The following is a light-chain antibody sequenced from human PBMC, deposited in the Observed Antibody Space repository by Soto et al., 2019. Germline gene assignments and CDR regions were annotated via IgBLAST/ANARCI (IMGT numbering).Light chain of an antibody. CDR3: QQRSNWPT. CDR1: QSVSSY. V-gene: IGKV3-11*01. CDR2: DAS. J-gene: IGKJ1*01. Sequence: TVLTQSPVILSLSPGERATLSCRASQSVSSYLAWYQHKPGQAPRLLIYDASNRATGIPARFSGSGSGTDFTLTISSLEPEDFAVYYCQQRSNWPTFGQGTKVEIK.